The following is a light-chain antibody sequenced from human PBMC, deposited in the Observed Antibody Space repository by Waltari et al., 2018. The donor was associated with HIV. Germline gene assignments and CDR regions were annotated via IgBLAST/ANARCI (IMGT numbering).Light chain of an antibody. V-gene: IGKV3-20*01. CDR3: QQYGSSPLT. CDR2: GAS. CDR1: QSVRNNY. J-gene: IGKJ5*01. Sequence: DIVLTQSPGTLSLSPGERATLSCRASQSVRNNYLVWYQKKPGQAPRLLIYGASSRATGIPDRFSGSGSGTDFTLTSSRLEPEDFAMFYCQQYGSSPLTFGQGTRLEIK.